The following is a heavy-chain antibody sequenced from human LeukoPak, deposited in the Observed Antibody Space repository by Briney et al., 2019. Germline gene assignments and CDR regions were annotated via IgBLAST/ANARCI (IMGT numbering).Heavy chain of an antibody. CDR2: IYSGGST. J-gene: IGHJ6*02. Sequence: GSLRLSCAASGFTVSSNYMSWVRQAPGKGLEWVSVIYSGGSTYYADSVKGRFTISRDNSKNTLYLQMNSLRAEDTAVYYCARLDDYYYGMDVWGQGTTVTVFS. CDR1: GFTVSSNY. CDR3: ARLDDYYYGMDV. D-gene: IGHD2-2*03. V-gene: IGHV3-53*01.